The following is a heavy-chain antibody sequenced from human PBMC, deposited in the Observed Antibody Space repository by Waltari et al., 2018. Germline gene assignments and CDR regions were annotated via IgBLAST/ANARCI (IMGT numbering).Heavy chain of an antibody. J-gene: IGHJ3*02. D-gene: IGHD3-22*01. CDR2: IYWNDDK. V-gene: IGHV2-5*01. Sequence: QITLKESGPTLVKPTQTLTLTCTFSGFSLSTRGVGVGWIRQPPGKALEWLALIYWNDDKRYSPSLKSRLTITKDTSKNQVVLTMTNMDPVDTATYYCAHRPGAYYDSSGYSTVDAFDIWGQGTMVTVSS. CDR3: AHRPGAYYDSSGYSTVDAFDI. CDR1: GFSLSTRGVG.